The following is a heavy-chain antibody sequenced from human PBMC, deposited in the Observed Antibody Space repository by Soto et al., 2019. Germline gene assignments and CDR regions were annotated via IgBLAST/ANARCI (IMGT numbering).Heavy chain of an antibody. D-gene: IGHD2-15*01. CDR3: GKRGGVVGGSEHPFFAY. CDR1: GFIFSNYG. J-gene: IGHJ4*02. CDR2: ISFDGKNR. V-gene: IGHV3-30*18. Sequence: QVQLVESGGGVVQPGKSLRLSCAASGFIFSNYGMHWVRQAPGKGLEWVALISFDGKNRNYADSVKGRFTIYRDNPKNTLYLEMTSLRPEDPAFCYCGKRGGVVGGSEHPFFAYWGQGTLVTVSS.